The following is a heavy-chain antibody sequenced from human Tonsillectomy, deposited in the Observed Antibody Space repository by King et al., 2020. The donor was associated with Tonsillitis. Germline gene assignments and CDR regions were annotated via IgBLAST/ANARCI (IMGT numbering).Heavy chain of an antibody. D-gene: IGHD3-3*01. J-gene: IGHJ6*02. CDR1: GYSFRSYG. V-gene: IGHV1-18*04. CDR3: ARDWGIFGVAPSPYYYGMDV. CDR2: ISGYQGNT. Sequence: VQLVQTGAEVKKPGASVKVSCKASGYSFRSYGISWVRQAPGQGLEWMGWISGYQGNTKYAQKLQGRVTMTTDTSTSTAYMELRSLGSDDTAVYYCARDWGIFGVAPSPYYYGMDVWGQGTTVTVSS.